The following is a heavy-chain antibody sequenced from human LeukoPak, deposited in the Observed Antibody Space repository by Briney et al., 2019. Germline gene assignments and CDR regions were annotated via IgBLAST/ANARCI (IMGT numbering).Heavy chain of an antibody. CDR3: ARDGLPEAYYYGSSGAELDY. D-gene: IGHD3-22*01. CDR1: GFTFSSYW. CDR2: IKQDGSEK. V-gene: IGHV3-7*01. J-gene: IGHJ4*02. Sequence: GGSLRLSCAASGFTFSSYWMSWVRQAPGKGLEWVANIKQDGSEKYNVDSVKGRFTISRDNAKNSLYLQMNSLRAEDTAVYYCARDGLPEAYYYGSSGAELDYWGQGTLVTVSS.